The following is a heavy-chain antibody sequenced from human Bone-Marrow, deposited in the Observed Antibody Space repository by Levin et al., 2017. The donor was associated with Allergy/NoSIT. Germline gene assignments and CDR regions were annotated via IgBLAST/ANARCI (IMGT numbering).Heavy chain of an antibody. V-gene: IGHV4-59*01. CDR2: IYYSGST. D-gene: IGHD3-22*01. Sequence: NAGGSLRLSCTVSGGSISSYYWSWIRQPPGKGLEWIGYIYYSGSTNYNPSLKSRVTISVDTSKNQFSLKLSSVTAADTAVYYCARDLLYYYDSSGYYVGYYYYGMDVWGQGTTVTVSS. J-gene: IGHJ6*02. CDR3: ARDLLYYYDSSGYYVGYYYYGMDV. CDR1: GGSISSYY.